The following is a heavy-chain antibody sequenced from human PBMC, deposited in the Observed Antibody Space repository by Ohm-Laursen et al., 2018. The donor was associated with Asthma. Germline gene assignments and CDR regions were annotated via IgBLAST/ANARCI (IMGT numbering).Heavy chain of an antibody. V-gene: IGHV3-30*18. CDR2: ISYDGSNK. J-gene: IGHJ6*02. CDR1: GFAFSDYG. D-gene: IGHD3-3*01. CDR3: AKAIYDVWSGGYGASYYYGMDV. Sequence: SLRLSCAAPGFAFSDYGMHWVRQAPGKGLEWVAVISYDGSNKYYADSLKGRFTISRDSSKSTVYLYMKSLRAEDTAVYYCAKAIYDVWSGGYGASYYYGMDVWGQGTTVTVSS.